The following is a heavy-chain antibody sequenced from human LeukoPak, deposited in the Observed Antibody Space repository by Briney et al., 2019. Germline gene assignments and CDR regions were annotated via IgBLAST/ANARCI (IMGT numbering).Heavy chain of an antibody. CDR1: GGSISSYY. CDR2: IYTSGST. Sequence: SETLSLTCTVSGGSISSYYWSWIRQPAGKGLEWIGRIYTSGSTNYNPSLKSRVTMSVDTSKNQFSLKLSSVTAADTAVYYCARESGYFDWLLRSSDHYYYYYMDVWGKGTTVTISS. D-gene: IGHD3-9*01. CDR3: ARESGYFDWLLRSSDHYYYYYMDV. V-gene: IGHV4-4*07. J-gene: IGHJ6*03.